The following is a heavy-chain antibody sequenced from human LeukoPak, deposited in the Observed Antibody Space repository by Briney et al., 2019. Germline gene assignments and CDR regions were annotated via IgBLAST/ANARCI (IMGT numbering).Heavy chain of an antibody. V-gene: IGHV5-51*01. Sequence: GESLRISCKGSGYSFTSYWIGWVRQMPGKGLEWMGIIYPGDSDTRYSPSFQGQVTISADKSIGTAYPQWSSLKASDTAMYYCARADPLAYTMVRGVEDAFDIWGQGTMVTVSS. CDR2: IYPGDSDT. CDR3: ARADPLAYTMVRGVEDAFDI. CDR1: GYSFTSYW. D-gene: IGHD3-10*01. J-gene: IGHJ3*02.